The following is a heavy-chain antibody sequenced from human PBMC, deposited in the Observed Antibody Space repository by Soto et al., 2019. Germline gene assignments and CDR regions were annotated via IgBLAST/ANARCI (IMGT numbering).Heavy chain of an antibody. CDR3: AKSLFDSSGLSYYYYYGMDV. CDR2: INAGNGNT. CDR1: GYTFTSYA. Sequence: ASVKVSCKASGYTFTSYAMHWVRQAPGQRLEWMGWINAGNGNTKYSQKFQGRVTITRDTSASTAYMELSSLRPEDTAVYYCAKSLFDSSGLSYYYYYGMDVWGQGTTVTVSS. D-gene: IGHD3-22*01. V-gene: IGHV1-3*01. J-gene: IGHJ6*02.